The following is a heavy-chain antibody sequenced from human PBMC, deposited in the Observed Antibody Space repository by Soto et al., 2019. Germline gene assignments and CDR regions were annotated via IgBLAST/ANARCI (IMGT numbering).Heavy chain of an antibody. CDR3: ARSTDSSGWRFDS. CDR1: GGSISSSSYY. Sequence: PSETLSLTCTVSGGSISSSSYYWGWIRQPPGKGLEWIGSIYYSGSTYYNPSLKSRVTISVDTSKNQFSLNLSSVTAANTAVYYCARSTDSSGWRFDSWGQGTQVTVSS. CDR2: IYYSGST. V-gene: IGHV4-39*07. J-gene: IGHJ4*02. D-gene: IGHD6-19*01.